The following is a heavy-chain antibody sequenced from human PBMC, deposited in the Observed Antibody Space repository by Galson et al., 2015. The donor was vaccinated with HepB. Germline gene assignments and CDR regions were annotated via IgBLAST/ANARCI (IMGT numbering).Heavy chain of an antibody. Sequence: ETLSLTCNVSGDSITDYYWTWIRQPPGKGLECIGYMFYNGPTNYSPSLKSRVSMSVDTSKNQFSLRLNSVTAADTAVYYCARGVLAVAGPRRTYFFDYWGQGTLVTVSS. V-gene: IGHV4-59*01. CDR1: GDSITDYY. CDR3: ARGVLAVAGPRRTYFFDY. CDR2: MFYNGPT. J-gene: IGHJ4*02. D-gene: IGHD6-19*01.